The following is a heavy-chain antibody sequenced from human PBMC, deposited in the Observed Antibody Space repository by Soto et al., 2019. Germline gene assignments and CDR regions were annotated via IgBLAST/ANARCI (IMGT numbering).Heavy chain of an antibody. CDR1: GGSFSGYY. CDR2: INHSGST. CDR3: VRGLNLEPDCSGGSCYPPQASWYFDL. Sequence: SETLSLTCAVYGGSFSGYYWSWIRQPPGKGLEWIGEINHSGSTNYNPSLKSRVTISVDTSKNQFSLKLSSVTAADTAVYYCVRGLNLEPDCSGGSCYPPQASWYFDLWGRGTLVTVSS. J-gene: IGHJ2*01. D-gene: IGHD2-15*01. V-gene: IGHV4-34*01.